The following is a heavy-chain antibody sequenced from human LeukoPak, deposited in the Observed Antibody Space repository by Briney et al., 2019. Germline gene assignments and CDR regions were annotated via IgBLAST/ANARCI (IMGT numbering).Heavy chain of an antibody. CDR1: GGSFSSSNW. D-gene: IGHD3-16*01. J-gene: IGHJ4*02. V-gene: IGHV4-4*02. Sequence: PSGTLSLTCAVSGGSFSSSNWWSWGRPPPGKGLEWIGEIYHSGSTNYNPSLKSRVTISVDKSKNQFSLKLSSVTAADTAVYYCARALDGGDAASYFDYWGQGTLVTVSS. CDR2: IYHSGST. CDR3: ARALDGGDAASYFDY.